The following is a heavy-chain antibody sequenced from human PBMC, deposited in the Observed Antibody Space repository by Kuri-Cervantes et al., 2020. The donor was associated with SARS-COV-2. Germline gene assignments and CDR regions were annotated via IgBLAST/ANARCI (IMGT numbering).Heavy chain of an antibody. CDR3: ARAYYDFWSGPAHHFDY. Sequence: SETLSLTCAVYGGSFSGYYWGWIRQPPGKGLEWIGSIYYSGGTYYNPSLKSRVTISVDTSKNQFSLKLSSVTAADTAVYYCARAYYDFWSGPAHHFDYWGQGTRVTVSS. J-gene: IGHJ4*02. D-gene: IGHD3-3*01. CDR1: GGSFSGYY. V-gene: IGHV4-34*01. CDR2: IYYSGGT.